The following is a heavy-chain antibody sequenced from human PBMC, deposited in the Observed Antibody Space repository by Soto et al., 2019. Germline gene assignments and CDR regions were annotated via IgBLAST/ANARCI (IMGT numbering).Heavy chain of an antibody. CDR2: IYYSGST. Sequence: SSETLSLTCTILXGSISSSSYYWGWTRQPPGKGLEWIGSIYYSGSTYYNPSLKSRVTISVDTSKNQFSLKLSSVTAADTAVYYCARHLTYCSAGSCYSDFPYYGMDVWGQGTTVT. V-gene: IGHV4-39*01. CDR1: XGSISSSSYY. CDR3: ARHLTYCSAGSCYSDFPYYGMDV. D-gene: IGHD2-15*01. J-gene: IGHJ6*02.